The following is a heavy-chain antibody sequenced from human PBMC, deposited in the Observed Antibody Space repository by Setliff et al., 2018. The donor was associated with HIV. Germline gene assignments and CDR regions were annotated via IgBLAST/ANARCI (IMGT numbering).Heavy chain of an antibody. J-gene: IGHJ6*03. CDR1: GDSVSSSIYY. CDR2: IYYTGSP. D-gene: IGHD6-6*01. V-gene: IGHV4-39*01. Sequence: PSETLSLTCTVSGDSVSSSIYYWGWVRQPPGKGLEWIGGIYYTGSPFYNPSLKSRVTISVDTSNNQFSLKLSSVTAADTAAYYCARGGGTSSPIDYHYYIDVGGKGTTVTVSS. CDR3: ARGGGTSSPIDYHYYIDV.